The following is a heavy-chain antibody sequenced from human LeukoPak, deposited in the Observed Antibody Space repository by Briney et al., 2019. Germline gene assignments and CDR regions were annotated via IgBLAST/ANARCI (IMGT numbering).Heavy chain of an antibody. CDR3: ARDSSSSWASFDI. CDR2: IKQDGSEK. V-gene: IGHV3-7*01. J-gene: IGHJ3*02. Sequence: GGSPRLSCAASGFTFSSYWMSWVRQAPGKGLEWVTNIKQDGSEKYYVDSVKGRFTISRDNAKNSLYLQMNSLRAEDTAVYYCARDSSSSWASFDIWGQGTMVTVSS. D-gene: IGHD6-13*01. CDR1: GFTFSSYW.